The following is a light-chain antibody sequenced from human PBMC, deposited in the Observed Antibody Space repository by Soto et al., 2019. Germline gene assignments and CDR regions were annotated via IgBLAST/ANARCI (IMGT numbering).Light chain of an antibody. CDR3: SSYTSSSTVV. J-gene: IGLJ2*01. Sequence: QSALTQPASVSGSPGQSVTISCTGTSSDIGAYNYVSWYQQYPGKAPKLMIYEVSNRPSGVSNHFSGSNSGNTASLTISGLQAEDEADYYCSSYTSSSTVVFGGGTKLTVL. CDR1: SSDIGAYNY. CDR2: EVS. V-gene: IGLV2-14*01.